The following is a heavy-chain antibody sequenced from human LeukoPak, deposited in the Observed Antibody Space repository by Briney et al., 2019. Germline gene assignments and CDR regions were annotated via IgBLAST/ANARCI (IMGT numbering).Heavy chain of an antibody. V-gene: IGHV4-59*01. J-gene: IGHJ3*02. CDR1: GGSISSYY. CDR3: ARDCPGYSSGWYDLGGAFDI. CDR2: IYYSGST. D-gene: IGHD6-19*01. Sequence: PSETLSLTCTVSGGSISSYYWSWIRQPPGKGLEWIGYIYYSGSTNYNPSLKSRVTISVDTSKNQFSLKLSSVTAADTAVYYCARDCPGYSSGWYDLGGAFDIWGQGTMVTVSS.